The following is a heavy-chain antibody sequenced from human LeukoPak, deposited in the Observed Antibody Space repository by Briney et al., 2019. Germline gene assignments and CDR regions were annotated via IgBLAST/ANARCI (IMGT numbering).Heavy chain of an antibody. Sequence: GGSLRLSCTTYGFSFSFYSMNWVRQAPGKGLEWVSFISTGSSTIYYADSVKGRFTISRDNSKNSLYLQMNSLRAEDTAVYYCARALGGPHPFDYWGQGTLVTVSS. D-gene: IGHD1-26*01. CDR2: ISTGSSTI. V-gene: IGHV3-48*01. CDR3: ARALGGPHPFDY. CDR1: GFSFSFYS. J-gene: IGHJ4*02.